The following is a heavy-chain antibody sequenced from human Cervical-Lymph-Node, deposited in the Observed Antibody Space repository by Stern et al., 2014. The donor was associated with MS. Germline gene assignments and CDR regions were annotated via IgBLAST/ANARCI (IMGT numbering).Heavy chain of an antibody. D-gene: IGHD1-7*01. CDR2: IIPIFGTA. CDR3: ARGLELAPYYYYGMDV. CDR1: GGTFSSYA. V-gene: IGHV1-69*01. J-gene: IGHJ6*02. Sequence: QVQLGQSGAEVKKPGSSVKVSCKASGGTFSSYAISWGRQAPGQGLEWMGGIIPIFGTANYAQKFQGRVTITADESTSTAYMELSSLRSEDTAVYYCARGLELAPYYYYGMDVWGQGTTVTVSS.